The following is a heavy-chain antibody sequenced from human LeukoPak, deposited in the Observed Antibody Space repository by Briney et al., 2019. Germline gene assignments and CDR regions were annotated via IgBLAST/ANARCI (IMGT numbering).Heavy chain of an antibody. CDR3: ATDRAEQQGVQLYYYFGMDV. CDR2: IIPIRNAV. D-gene: IGHD6-13*01. V-gene: IGHV1-69*04. Sequence: GASVKVSCKASGYTFTSYDINWVRQAPGQGLEWMGRIIPIRNAVNYAQKFQGRLTITAETSTSTAYMDLSSLRSEDTALYYCATDRAEQQGVQLYYYFGMDVWGQGTTVTVSS. J-gene: IGHJ6*02. CDR1: GYTFTSYD.